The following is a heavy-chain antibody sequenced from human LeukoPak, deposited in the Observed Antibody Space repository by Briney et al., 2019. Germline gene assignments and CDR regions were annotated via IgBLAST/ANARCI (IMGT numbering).Heavy chain of an antibody. CDR1: GDSINSFY. Sequence: TASETLSLTCTVSGDSINSFYWSWIRQPAGKGLEWIGRIYTSGSTNYSPSLKSRVTMSVDTSKNQFSLKLSSVTAADTAVYYCARVGSYGYYYYYYMDVWGKGTTVTVSS. CDR3: ARVGSYGYYYYYYMDV. D-gene: IGHD5-18*01. V-gene: IGHV4-4*07. J-gene: IGHJ6*03. CDR2: IYTSGST.